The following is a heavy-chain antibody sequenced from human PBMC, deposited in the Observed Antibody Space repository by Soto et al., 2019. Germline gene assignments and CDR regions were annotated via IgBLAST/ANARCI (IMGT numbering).Heavy chain of an antibody. CDR3: ARRYGGNFDY. D-gene: IGHD3-16*01. CDR1: GGSISSYY. J-gene: IGHJ4*02. V-gene: IGHV4-59*01. Sequence: QVQLQESGPGLVKPSETLSLTCSVSGGSISSYYWSWIRQPPGKGLEWIGYIYYSGSTNYNPSLTGXVXIXXDTSKNQFSLKLSSVTAADTAVYYCARRYGGNFDYWGQGTLVTVSS. CDR2: IYYSGST.